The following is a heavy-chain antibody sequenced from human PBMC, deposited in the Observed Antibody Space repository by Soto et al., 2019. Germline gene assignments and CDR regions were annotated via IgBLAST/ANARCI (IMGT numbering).Heavy chain of an antibody. V-gene: IGHV4-31*03. Sequence: SETLSLTCTVSGGSISSGYYYWSWIRQHPGKGLEWIGYIYYSGSTYDNPSLKSRVTVSVDTSKNQVSLKLSSVTAADTAFYYCARGFRRYCSGGSCYSYYFDYWGQGTLVTVSS. CDR1: GGSISSGYYY. CDR3: ARGFRRYCSGGSCYSYYFDY. D-gene: IGHD2-15*01. CDR2: IYYSGST. J-gene: IGHJ4*02.